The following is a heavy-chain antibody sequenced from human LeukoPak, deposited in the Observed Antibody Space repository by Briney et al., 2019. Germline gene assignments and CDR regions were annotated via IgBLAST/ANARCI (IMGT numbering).Heavy chain of an antibody. CDR2: IRYDGSNK. D-gene: IGHD1-26*01. Sequence: TGGSLRLSCAASGFTFSSYSMNWVRQAPGKGLEWVAFIRYDGSNKYYADSVKGRFTISRDNSKNTLYLQMNSLRAEDTAVYYCAKGRSGSYRYYYYYMDVWGKGTTVTVSS. CDR3: AKGRSGSYRYYYYYMDV. J-gene: IGHJ6*03. V-gene: IGHV3-30*02. CDR1: GFTFSSYS.